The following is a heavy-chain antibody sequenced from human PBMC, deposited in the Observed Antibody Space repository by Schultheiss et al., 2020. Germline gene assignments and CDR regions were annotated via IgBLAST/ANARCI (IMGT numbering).Heavy chain of an antibody. Sequence: SETLSLTCTVSGGSISSSSYYWSWIRQPPGKGLEWIGYIYYSGSTNYNPSLKSRVTISVDTSKNQFSLKLSSVTAADTAVYYCARPPAIWGQGTLVTVSS. J-gene: IGHJ4*02. CDR1: GGSISSSSYY. CDR3: ARPPAI. CDR2: IYYSGST. V-gene: IGHV4-61*05.